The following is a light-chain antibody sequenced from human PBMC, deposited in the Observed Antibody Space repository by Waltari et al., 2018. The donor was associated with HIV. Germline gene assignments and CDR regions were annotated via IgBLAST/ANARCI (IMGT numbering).Light chain of an antibody. Sequence: SYELTQPASVSVSPGQTASITCSGDALPQQYVSWYQQKPGQAPVLVIYKDNERPSGIPERFSGSSSGTTATLTISGVQAEDESDYYCQSADSSGTYRVFGGGTKVTVL. CDR3: QSADSSGTYRV. CDR2: KDN. CDR1: ALPQQY. V-gene: IGLV3-25*03. J-gene: IGLJ3*02.